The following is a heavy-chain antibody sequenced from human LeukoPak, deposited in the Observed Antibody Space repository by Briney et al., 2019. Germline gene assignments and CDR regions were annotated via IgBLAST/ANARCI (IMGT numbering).Heavy chain of an antibody. CDR3: AREMVYCSGGSCSDYFDY. J-gene: IGHJ4*02. CDR2: IWYDGSNK. D-gene: IGHD2-15*01. CDR1: GFTFSSYA. Sequence: PGRSLRLSCAASGFTFSSYAMHWVRQAPGKGLEWVAVIWYDGSNKYYADSVKGRFTISRDNSKNTLYLQMNSLRAEDTAVYYCAREMVYCSGGSCSDYFDYWGQGTLVTVSS. V-gene: IGHV3-33*01.